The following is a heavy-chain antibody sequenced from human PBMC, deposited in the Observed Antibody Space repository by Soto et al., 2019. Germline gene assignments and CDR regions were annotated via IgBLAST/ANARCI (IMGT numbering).Heavy chain of an antibody. Sequence: QVQLVQSGAEVKKPGASVKISCQASGYTFHLYSILWVRQAPGQGLEWMGIIDPSDGRTSYAQRFQGRVTLTRDTSTSTVYMDLSSLRSEDTAIYYCAKTQLRGYDFWSGSFDPWGQGTLVTVSS. J-gene: IGHJ5*02. V-gene: IGHV1-46*02. CDR3: AKTQLRGYDFWSGSFDP. CDR2: IDPSDGRT. CDR1: GYTFHLYS. D-gene: IGHD3-3*01.